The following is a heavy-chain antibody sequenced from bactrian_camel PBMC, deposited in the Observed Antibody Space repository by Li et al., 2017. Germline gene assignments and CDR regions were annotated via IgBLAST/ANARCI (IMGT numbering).Heavy chain of an antibody. CDR2: IFTANGGT. CDR3: AARGPYCYTKLSVRDFTY. CDR1: LYAYTTAC. D-gene: IGHD2*01. J-gene: IGHJ6*01. Sequence: HVQLVESGGGLVQAGGSLRLACVPHLYAYTTACMAWFRRAPGKEREGVASIFTANGGTYYAASVKGRFTISQDNAKNTVYLQMNSLKPEDTAMYYCAARGPYCYTKLSVRDFTYWGQGTQVTVS. V-gene: IGHV3S1*01.